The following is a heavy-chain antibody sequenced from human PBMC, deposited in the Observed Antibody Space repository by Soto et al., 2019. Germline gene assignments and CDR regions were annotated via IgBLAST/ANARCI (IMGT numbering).Heavy chain of an antibody. CDR2: INPSTGGA. V-gene: IGHV1-2*04. Sequence: QVELVQSGAEVKKRGASVNISCKASGYTFIGYYMNWVRQAPGQGLEWMGWINPSTGGAHSAQKFQGWVTMTSDRSSSTAYVELRGLKSDDSAGYYCARASGRDYYYGMGVWGQGTTVIVSS. J-gene: IGHJ6*02. CDR3: ARASGRDYYYGMGV. CDR1: GYTFIGYY.